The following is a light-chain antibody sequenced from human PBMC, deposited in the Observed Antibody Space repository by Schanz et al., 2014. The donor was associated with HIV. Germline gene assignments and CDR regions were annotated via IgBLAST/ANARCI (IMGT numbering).Light chain of an antibody. CDR2: DFS. V-gene: IGLV2-14*03. Sequence: QSALTQPPSASGSPGQSVTISCTGTSSDVGGHNYVSWYQHHPGKAPKLMIYDFSDRPSGISSRFSGSKSGNTASLIISGLQAEDEADYYCSSYTSSSTVVFGGGTKLTVL. J-gene: IGLJ2*01. CDR3: SSYTSSSTVV. CDR1: SSDVGGHNY.